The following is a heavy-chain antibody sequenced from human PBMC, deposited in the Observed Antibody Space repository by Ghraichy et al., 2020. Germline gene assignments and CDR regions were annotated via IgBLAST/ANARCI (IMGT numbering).Heavy chain of an antibody. V-gene: IGHV4-4*07. D-gene: IGHD2/OR15-2a*01. CDR2: IYISGRT. CDR1: GASINDFY. CDR3: ARTLSDAFDI. J-gene: IGHJ3*02. Sequence: SETLSLTCTVSGASINDFYWTWIRQPAGKGLEWIGPIYISGRTTYNPSLQSRVTMSVDTSKNHLSLKLSSVTAADTGVYYCARTLSDAFDIWGQGTMVAVSS.